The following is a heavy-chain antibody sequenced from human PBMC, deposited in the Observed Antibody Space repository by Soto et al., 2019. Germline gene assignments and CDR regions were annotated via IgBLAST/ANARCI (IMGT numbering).Heavy chain of an antibody. CDR1: GGSISSYY. V-gene: IGHV4-4*07. CDR3: ASSRTYYDFWSGYYSGAYYYYGMDV. J-gene: IGHJ6*02. Sequence: SETLSLTCTVSGGSISSYYWSWIRQPAGKGLEWIGRIYTSGSTNYNPSLKSRVTMSVDTSKNQFSLKLSSVTAADTAVYYCASSRTYYDFWSGYYSGAYYYYGMDVWGQGTTVTVSS. CDR2: IYTSGST. D-gene: IGHD3-3*01.